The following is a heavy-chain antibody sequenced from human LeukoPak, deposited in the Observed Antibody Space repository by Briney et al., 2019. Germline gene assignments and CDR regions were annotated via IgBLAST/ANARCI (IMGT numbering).Heavy chain of an antibody. CDR2: ISSSGSTI. V-gene: IGHV3-11*04. CDR3: ARAPGMTRGLNWYFDL. CDR1: GFTFSDYY. D-gene: IGHD3-10*01. J-gene: IGHJ2*01. Sequence: AGGSLRLSCAASGFTFSDYYMSWIRQAPGKGLEWVSYISSSGSTIYYADSVKGRFTISRDNAKNSLYLQMNSLRAEDTAVYYCARAPGMTRGLNWYFDLWGRGTLVTVSS.